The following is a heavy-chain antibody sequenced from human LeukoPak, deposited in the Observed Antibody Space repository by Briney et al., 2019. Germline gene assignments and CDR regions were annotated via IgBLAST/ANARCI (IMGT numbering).Heavy chain of an antibody. Sequence: GGSLRLSCAASGFTFSDYYMSWIRQAPGKGLEWVSYISGGGSTIYHADSVKGRFTISRDNGQQSLYLQVNSLRAEDTAVYYCARVRYAGDYMDVWGKGTTVTVSS. D-gene: IGHD2-8*01. CDR1: GFTFSDYY. J-gene: IGHJ6*03. V-gene: IGHV3-11*01. CDR3: ARVRYAGDYMDV. CDR2: ISGGGSTI.